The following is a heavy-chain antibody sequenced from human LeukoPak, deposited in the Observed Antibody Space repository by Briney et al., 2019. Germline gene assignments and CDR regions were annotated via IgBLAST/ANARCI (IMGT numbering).Heavy chain of an antibody. CDR2: INSDGSST. D-gene: IGHD4-17*01. Sequence: PGGSLRLSCAASGFTFSSYWMPWVRQAPGKGLVWVSRINSDGSSTSYADSVKGRFTISRDNAKNTLYLQMNSLRAEDTAVYYCAATSYGDYDLDYWGQGTLVTVSS. CDR3: AATSYGDYDLDY. V-gene: IGHV3-74*01. J-gene: IGHJ4*02. CDR1: GFTFSSYW.